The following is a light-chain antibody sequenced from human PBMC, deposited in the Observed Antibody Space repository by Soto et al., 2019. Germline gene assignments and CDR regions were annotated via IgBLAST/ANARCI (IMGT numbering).Light chain of an antibody. V-gene: IGKV3-15*01. J-gene: IGKJ2*01. CDR1: QYVNSN. Sequence: IAMTQSLATLSVSPGQRATLSCRASQYVNSNLAWYQQKPGHAPSLLMYNVSTRATGFPARFSGSGSGTEFTLTISSLQSEDSTIYYCQQYNTLNTFGQGTKLEIK. CDR3: QQYNTLNT. CDR2: NVS.